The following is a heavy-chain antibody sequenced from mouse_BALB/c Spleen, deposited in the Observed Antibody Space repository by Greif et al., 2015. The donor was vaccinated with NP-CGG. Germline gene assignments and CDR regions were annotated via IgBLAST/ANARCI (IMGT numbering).Heavy chain of an antibody. CDR3: ARDQALRLPFAY. D-gene: IGHD1-2*01. V-gene: IGHV2-9*02. CDR1: GFSLTSYG. J-gene: IGHJ3*01. CDR2: IWAGGST. Sequence: VKLVESGPGLVAPSQSLSITCTVSGFSLTSYGVHWVRQPPGKGLEWLGVIWAGGSTNYNSALMSRLSISKDNSKSQVFLKMNSLQTDDTAMYYCARDQALRLPFAYWGQGTLVTVSA.